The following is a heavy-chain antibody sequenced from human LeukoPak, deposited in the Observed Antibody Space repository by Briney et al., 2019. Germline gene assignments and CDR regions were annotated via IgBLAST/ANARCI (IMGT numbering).Heavy chain of an antibody. CDR3: ARAFNWKDYYFDY. D-gene: IGHD1-20*01. V-gene: IGHV3-66*01. CDR1: GFTFSSYG. J-gene: IGHJ4*02. Sequence: GGSLRLSCAVSGFTFSSYGMHWVRQAPGKGLEWVSALYSGGSAYYADSVRGRFTISRDNSKNTLYLQMNSLRVEDSAVYYCARAFNWKDYYFDYWGQGTLVTVSS. CDR2: LYSGGSA.